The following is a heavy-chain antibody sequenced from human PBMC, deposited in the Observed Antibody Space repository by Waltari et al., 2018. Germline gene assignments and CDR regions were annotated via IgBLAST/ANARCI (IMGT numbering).Heavy chain of an antibody. V-gene: IGHV1-24*01. Sequence: QVQLVQSGAEVKKPGSSVKVSCKASGGTFSSYAISWVRQAPGQGLEWMGGFDPEDGETIYAQKFQGRVTMTEDTSTDTAYMELSSLRSEDTAVYYCATRSPNPYYFDYWGQGTLVTVSS. CDR1: GGTFSSYA. CDR2: FDPEDGET. CDR3: ATRSPNPYYFDY. J-gene: IGHJ4*02. D-gene: IGHD1-26*01.